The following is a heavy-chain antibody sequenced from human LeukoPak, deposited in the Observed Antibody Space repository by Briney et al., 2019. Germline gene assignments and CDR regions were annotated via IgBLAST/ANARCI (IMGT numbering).Heavy chain of an antibody. D-gene: IGHD5-18*01. CDR2: IRYDGSNK. CDR1: GFTFSSYG. V-gene: IGHV3-30*02. CDR3: ARVSSPDDSYGKGDYYYYMDV. Sequence: GGSLRLSCAASGFTFSSYGMHWVRQAPGKGLEWVAFIRYDGSNKYYADSVKGRFTISRDNSKNTLYLQMNSLRAEDTAVYYCARVSSPDDSYGKGDYYYYMDVWGKGTTVTVSS. J-gene: IGHJ6*03.